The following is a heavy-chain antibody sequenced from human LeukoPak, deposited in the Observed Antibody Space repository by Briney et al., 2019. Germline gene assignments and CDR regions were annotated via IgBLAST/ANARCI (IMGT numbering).Heavy chain of an antibody. D-gene: IGHD3-3*01. J-gene: IGHJ4*02. CDR1: GYTFTGYY. CDR3: AREMVTIFGVVIPFDY. V-gene: IGHV1-2*02. Sequence: ASVKVSCKASGYTFTGYYMHWVRQAPGQGLEWMGWINPNSGGTNYAQKFQGRVTMTRDTSISTAYMELSRLRSDDTAVYYCAREMVTIFGVVIPFDYWGQGTLVTVSS. CDR2: INPNSGGT.